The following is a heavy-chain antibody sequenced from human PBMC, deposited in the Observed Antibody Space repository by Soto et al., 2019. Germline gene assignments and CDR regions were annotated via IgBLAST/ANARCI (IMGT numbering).Heavy chain of an antibody. J-gene: IGHJ5*01. D-gene: IGHD6-6*01. CDR1: GYTFTAYY. CDR3: ARGKYGSSFDF. V-gene: IGHV1-2*04. CDR2: INPNTGAT. Sequence: QVPLVQSGAELKKPGASMQVSCKASGYTFTAYYLHWVRQAPGQGLEWIGWINPNTGATNYAQKFQEWVTLTRDTSVSTAYMDLTSLKSDDTAVYYCARGKYGSSFDFWGQGTLVSVST.